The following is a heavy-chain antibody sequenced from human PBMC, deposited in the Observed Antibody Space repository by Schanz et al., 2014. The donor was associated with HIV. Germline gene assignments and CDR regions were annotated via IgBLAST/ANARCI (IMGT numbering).Heavy chain of an antibody. D-gene: IGHD3-22*01. V-gene: IGHV3-30*03. CDR3: TGGLYYDSVPLDP. Sequence: QVQLVESGGGVVQPGRSLILSCAASRFSFRGYGMHWVRQAPGKGLEWVAGISYDGSNKYYADSVKGRFTISRDNSKNTLYLQMNSLRVEDTAVYYCTGGLYYDSVPLDPWGQGTLVTVSS. CDR1: RFSFRGYG. CDR2: ISYDGSNK. J-gene: IGHJ5*02.